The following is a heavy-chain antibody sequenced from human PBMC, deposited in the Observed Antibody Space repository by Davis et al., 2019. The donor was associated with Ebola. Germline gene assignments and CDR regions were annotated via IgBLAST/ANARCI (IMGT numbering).Heavy chain of an antibody. CDR2: VYTVDNT. D-gene: IGHD4-11*01. CDR1: GFSVSTYF. V-gene: IGHV3-53*01. Sequence: PGGSLRLSCTASGFSVSTYFMSWVRQAPGKGLEWVSVVYTVDNTFYADSVRGRFTISRDHSKNTVYLQMNSLRAEDTAIYYCVRRDYSNYHDAFDIWGHGTMVTVFS. J-gene: IGHJ3*02. CDR3: VRRDYSNYHDAFDI.